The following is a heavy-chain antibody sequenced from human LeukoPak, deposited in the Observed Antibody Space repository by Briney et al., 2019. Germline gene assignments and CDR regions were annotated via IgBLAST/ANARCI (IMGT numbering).Heavy chain of an antibody. D-gene: IGHD1-26*01. V-gene: IGHV4-4*09. J-gene: IGHJ4*02. CDR2: IHTSGAS. Sequence: KPSETLSLTCTVSGASISNYYWSWIRQTPEKGLEWMGHIHTSGASRYHPSLESRLTLSIDTSRNHLSLKLTSVTAADTAVYFCARLGSYHDFWGQGALVTVSS. CDR3: ARLGSYHDF. CDR1: GASISNYY.